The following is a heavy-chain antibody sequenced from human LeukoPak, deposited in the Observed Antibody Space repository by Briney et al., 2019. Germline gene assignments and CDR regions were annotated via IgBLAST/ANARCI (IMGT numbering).Heavy chain of an antibody. CDR2: IIPIFGTA. J-gene: IGHJ4*02. V-gene: IGHV1-69*13. D-gene: IGHD3-22*01. Sequence: SVKVSCKASGGTFSSYAISWVRQAPGQGLEWMGRIIPIFGTANYAQKFQGTVTITPDQSTSTADMELSSLRSEDTAVYYCARSSAYYYDSSGYYQDYWGQGTLVTVSS. CDR3: ARSSAYYYDSSGYYQDY. CDR1: GGTFSSYA.